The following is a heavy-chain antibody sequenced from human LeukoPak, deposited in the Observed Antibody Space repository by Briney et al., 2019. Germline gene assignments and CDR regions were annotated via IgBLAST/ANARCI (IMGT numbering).Heavy chain of an antibody. V-gene: IGHV3-9*01. J-gene: IGHJ4*02. CDR2: ISWNSGSI. CDR1: GFTFDDYA. D-gene: IGHD5-12*01. Sequence: PGGSLRLSCAASGFTFDDYAMHWVRRAPGKGLEWVSGISWNSGSIAYADSVKGRFTISRDNAKNSLYLQMNSLRAEDTALYYCAKDFGRSAYDRPFDYWGQGTLVTVSS. CDR3: AKDFGRSAYDRPFDY.